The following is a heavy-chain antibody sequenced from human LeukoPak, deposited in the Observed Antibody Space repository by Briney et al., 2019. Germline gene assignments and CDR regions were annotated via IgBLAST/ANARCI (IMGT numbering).Heavy chain of an antibody. CDR1: GFTFSSYG. CDR2: ISGSGGST. J-gene: IGHJ5*02. Sequence: GGSLRLSCAASGFTFSSYGMSWVRQAPGKGLEWVSAISGSGGSTYYADSVKGRFTISRDNSKNTLYLQMNSLRAEDTAVYYCAKGHRYYYGSGSWPRGCWLDPWGQGTLVTVSS. CDR3: AKGHRYYYGSGSWPRGCWLDP. V-gene: IGHV3-23*01. D-gene: IGHD3-10*01.